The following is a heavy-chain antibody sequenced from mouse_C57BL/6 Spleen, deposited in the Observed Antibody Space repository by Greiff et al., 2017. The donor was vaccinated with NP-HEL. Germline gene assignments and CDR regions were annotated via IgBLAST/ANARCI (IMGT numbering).Heavy chain of an antibody. CDR3: ARKITGTFDY. CDR2: IDPSDSYT. CDR1: GYTFTSYW. D-gene: IGHD4-1*01. J-gene: IGHJ2*01. V-gene: IGHV1-59*01. Sequence: QVQLQQPGAELVRPGTSVKLSCKASGYTFTSYWMHWVKQRPGQGLEWIGVIDPSDSYTNYNQKFKGKAPLTVDTSSSTAYMQLSSLTSEDSAVYYCARKITGTFDYWGQGTTLTVSS.